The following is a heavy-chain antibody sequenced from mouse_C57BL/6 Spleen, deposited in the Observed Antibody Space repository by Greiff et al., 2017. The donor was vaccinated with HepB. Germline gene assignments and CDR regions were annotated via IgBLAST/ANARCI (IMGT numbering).Heavy chain of an antibody. CDR1: GFTFSSYT. Sequence: EVQLMESGGGLVKPGGSLKLSCAASGFTFSSYTMSWVRQTPEKRLEWVATISGGGGNTYYPDSVKGRFTISRDNAKNTLYLQMSSLRSEDTALYYCARRDVEYFDDWGTGTTVTVSS. J-gene: IGHJ1*03. V-gene: IGHV5-9*01. CDR2: ISGGGGNT. CDR3: ARRDVEYFDD.